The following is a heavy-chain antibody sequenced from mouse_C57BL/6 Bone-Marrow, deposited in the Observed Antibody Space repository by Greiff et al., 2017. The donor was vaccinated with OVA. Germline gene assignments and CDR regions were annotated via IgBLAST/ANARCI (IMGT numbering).Heavy chain of an antibody. J-gene: IGHJ2*01. CDR2: IYPRSGNT. V-gene: IGHV1-81*01. CDR3: ARSNYVKGFDY. D-gene: IGHD1-1*01. CDR1: GYTFTSYG. Sequence: QVQLQQSGAELARPGASVKLSCKASGYTFTSYGISWVKQRTGQGLEWIGEIYPRSGNTYYNEKFKGKATLTPDKSSSTAYMELRSLTSEDSAVYFCARSNYVKGFDYWGQGTTLTVSS.